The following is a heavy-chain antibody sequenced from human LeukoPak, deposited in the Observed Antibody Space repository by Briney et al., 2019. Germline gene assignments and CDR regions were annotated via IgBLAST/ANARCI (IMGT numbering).Heavy chain of an antibody. Sequence: GGSLRLSCTASGITVSDVVMSWVRQAPGKGLEWIGRIKAKIDGGPTAYAASVNGRFYITRDDSRNMVFLQMNSLESEDAGVYYCTASMSRGVTAARNWGQGTLVTVSS. J-gene: IGHJ4*02. V-gene: IGHV3-15*01. D-gene: IGHD2-21*02. CDR1: GITVSDVV. CDR2: IKAKIDGGPT. CDR3: TASMSRGVTAARN.